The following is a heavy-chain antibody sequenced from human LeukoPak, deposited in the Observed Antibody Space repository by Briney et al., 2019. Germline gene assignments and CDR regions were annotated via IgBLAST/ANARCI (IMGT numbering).Heavy chain of an antibody. Sequence: RAGESLKISCKASGYTFNNYWIGWVRQMPGRGLEWMGSISPDDSDIKYSPSFRGLVTISIDKSISTAYIQWSGLKASDTAMYYCASRPSPYSGALDYWGQGTLVTVSS. CDR3: ASRPSPYSGALDY. CDR2: ISPDDSDI. CDR1: GYTFNNYW. J-gene: IGHJ4*02. V-gene: IGHV5-51*01. D-gene: IGHD1-26*01.